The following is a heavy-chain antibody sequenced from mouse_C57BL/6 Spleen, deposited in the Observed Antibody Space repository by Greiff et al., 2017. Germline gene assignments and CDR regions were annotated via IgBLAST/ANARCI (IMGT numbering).Heavy chain of an antibody. Sequence: EVQLQQSGPELVKPGASVKISCKASGYTFTDYYMNWVKQSHGKSLERIGDINPNNGGTSYNQKFKGKATLTVDKSSSTAYMELRSLTSEDSAVYYCARGGYYGNPYWYFDVWGTGTTVTVSS. CDR1: GYTFTDYY. CDR2: INPNNGGT. V-gene: IGHV1-26*01. CDR3: ARGGYYGNPYWYFDV. J-gene: IGHJ1*03. D-gene: IGHD2-1*01.